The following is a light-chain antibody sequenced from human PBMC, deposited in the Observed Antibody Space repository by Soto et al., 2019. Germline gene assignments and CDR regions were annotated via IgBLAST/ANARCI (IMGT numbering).Light chain of an antibody. CDR1: QSVSTNN. J-gene: IGKJ4*01. V-gene: IGKV3D-15*01. CDR3: QQYKNWPPLT. Sequence: IVLTQSPGTLSSSPGERATLSCRASQSVSTNNLAWYQQRPGQAPRLLIYGASRRATGIPDRFSGGGSGTEFTLTISSLQSEDFAVYYCQQYKNWPPLTFGGGTKVEIK. CDR2: GAS.